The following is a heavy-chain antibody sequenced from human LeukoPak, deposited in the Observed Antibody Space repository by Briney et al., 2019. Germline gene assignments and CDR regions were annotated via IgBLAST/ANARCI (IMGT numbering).Heavy chain of an antibody. Sequence: GESLKISCKGSGYSFITYWIAWVRQVPGRGLEWMGIIYPGDSDTRYSPSFQGQVTISADKSISTAYLQWNSLKASDTAIYYCARMIGLGEVSPYFDYWGQGSLVTVSS. V-gene: IGHV5-51*01. D-gene: IGHD3-16*02. CDR3: ARMIGLGEVSPYFDY. CDR2: IYPGDSDT. CDR1: GYSFITYW. J-gene: IGHJ4*02.